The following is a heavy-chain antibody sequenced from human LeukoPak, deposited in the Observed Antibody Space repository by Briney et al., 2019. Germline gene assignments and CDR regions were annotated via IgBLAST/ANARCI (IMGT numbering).Heavy chain of an antibody. CDR2: IRSKAYGETA. Sequence: GGSLRLSCTASGFTFGDYAMSWIRQAPGKGLEWVGFIRSKAYGETADYAASVKGRFTISRDDSKVIAYLQMNSLKTEDTAVYHCTRDRGAYNLYDYWGQGTLVTVSS. D-gene: IGHD1-1*01. CDR3: TRDRGAYNLYDY. J-gene: IGHJ4*02. CDR1: GFTFGDYA. V-gene: IGHV3-49*03.